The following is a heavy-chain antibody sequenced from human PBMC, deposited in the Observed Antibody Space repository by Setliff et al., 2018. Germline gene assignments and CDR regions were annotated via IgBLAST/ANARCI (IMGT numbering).Heavy chain of an antibody. Sequence: SETLSLTCNVSGDSISSTDHWGWIRQSPGKGLEWIGTINHSGNTYYNPSLNSRLTISVDTSKNQFSLMLTSVTAADTAIYYCARVRNTHNGFFDYWSQGTLVTVSS. CDR1: GDSISSTDH. D-gene: IGHD1-20*01. CDR3: ARVRNTHNGFFDY. CDR2: INHSGNT. J-gene: IGHJ4*02. V-gene: IGHV4-38-2*02.